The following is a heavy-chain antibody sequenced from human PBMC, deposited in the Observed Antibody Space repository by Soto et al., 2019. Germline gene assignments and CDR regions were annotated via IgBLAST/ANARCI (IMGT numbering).Heavy chain of an antibody. D-gene: IGHD3-22*01. V-gene: IGHV3-23*01. J-gene: IGHJ3*02. CDR1: GFTFSSYA. Sequence: EVQLLESGGGLVQPGGSLRLSCAASGFTFSSYAMSWVRQAPGKGLEWVSAISGSGGSTYYADSVKGRFTISRDNSKNALYLQMNSLRAEDTAVYYCAKGVYDSSGYYYASDAFDIWGQGTMVTVSS. CDR2: ISGSGGST. CDR3: AKGVYDSSGYYYASDAFDI.